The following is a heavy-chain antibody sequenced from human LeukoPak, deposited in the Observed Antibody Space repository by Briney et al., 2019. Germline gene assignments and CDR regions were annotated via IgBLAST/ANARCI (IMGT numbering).Heavy chain of an antibody. CDR1: GFTFSSYA. CDR3: ATGREYYYYGMDV. V-gene: IGHV3-23*01. CDR2: ISGSDGST. Sequence: GGSLRLSCAASGFTFSSYAMSWVRQAPGKGLEWVSAISGSDGSTYYADSVKGRFTISRDNSRNTLYLQMNSLRAEDTGVYYCATGREYYYYGMDVWGQGTTVIVSS. J-gene: IGHJ6*02.